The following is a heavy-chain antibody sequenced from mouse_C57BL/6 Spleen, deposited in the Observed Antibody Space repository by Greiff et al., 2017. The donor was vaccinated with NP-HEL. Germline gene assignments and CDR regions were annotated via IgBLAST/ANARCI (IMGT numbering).Heavy chain of an antibody. V-gene: IGHV14-1*01. CDR3: TPRYGSYAMDY. CDR1: GFNIKDYY. D-gene: IGHD1-1*01. J-gene: IGHJ4*01. Sequence: EVQLQQSGAELVRPGASVKLSCTASGFNIKDYYMHWVKQRPEQGLEWIGRIDPEDGDTEYAPKFQGKATMTADTSSNTAYRQLSSLTSEDTAVYYWTPRYGSYAMDYWGQGTSVTVSS. CDR2: IDPEDGDT.